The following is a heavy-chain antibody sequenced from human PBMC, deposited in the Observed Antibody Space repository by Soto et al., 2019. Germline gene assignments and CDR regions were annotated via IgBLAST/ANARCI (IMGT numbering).Heavy chain of an antibody. V-gene: IGHV4-30-2*01. CDR1: GDSISSENYY. Sequence: SETLSLTCAVSGDSISSENYYWSWIRQPPGKGLEWIGNIYRSGGTYYNPSLKSRVTMSVDRSMNEFSLKLTSVTAAATAVTYGDTMDGNSTFDYWGQGTLVTVA. CDR2: IYRSGGT. CDR3: DTMDGNSTFDY. J-gene: IGHJ4*02. D-gene: IGHD6-13*01.